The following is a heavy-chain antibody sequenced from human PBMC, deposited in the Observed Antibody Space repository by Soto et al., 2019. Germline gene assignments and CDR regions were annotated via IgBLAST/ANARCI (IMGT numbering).Heavy chain of an antibody. V-gene: IGHV1-18*01. D-gene: IGHD2-15*01. CDR2: ISCYNGDT. J-gene: IGHJ4*02. CDR1: GYTFTHHG. Sequence: QVQRVQSGTEVKKPGASVKVSCMASGYTFTHHGISWLRQAPGQGPEWMGWISCYNGDTKYAQNVQGRVTLTTDTSATTAYMELRSLRSDDTAVYYCARDPSNTSGRYQFFDFWGQGTLVAVSS. CDR3: ARDPSNTSGRYQFFDF.